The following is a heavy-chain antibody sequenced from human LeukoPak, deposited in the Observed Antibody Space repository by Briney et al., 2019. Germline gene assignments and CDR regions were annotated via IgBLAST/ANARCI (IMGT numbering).Heavy chain of an antibody. CDR3: ARGPVDTSMEKGGPFDY. CDR2: IIPILGIT. Sequence: SVKVSCKASGGTFSSYAISWVRQAPGQGLEWIGRIIPILGITNYAQKFQGRATITADKSTSTAYMELSSLRSEDTAVYYCARGPVDTSMEKGGPFDYWGQGTLVTVSS. J-gene: IGHJ4*02. CDR1: GGTFSSYA. V-gene: IGHV1-69*04. D-gene: IGHD5-18*01.